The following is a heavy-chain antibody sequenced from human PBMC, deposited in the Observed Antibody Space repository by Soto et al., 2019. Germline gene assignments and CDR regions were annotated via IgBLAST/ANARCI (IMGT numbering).Heavy chain of an antibody. J-gene: IGHJ4*02. Sequence: QVQLQQWGPGLLKPSETLSLTCSVNGGSFSYYCWSWIRQSPGKGLEWIGEINHSGTINFNPSLKSRVTISIDTSENQFSLTLRSVTAADTAIYYCARSFRGVSLDWGQGTLVTVSS. CDR1: GGSFSYYC. V-gene: IGHV4-34*02. CDR2: INHSGTI. CDR3: ARSFRGVSLD. D-gene: IGHD3-10*01.